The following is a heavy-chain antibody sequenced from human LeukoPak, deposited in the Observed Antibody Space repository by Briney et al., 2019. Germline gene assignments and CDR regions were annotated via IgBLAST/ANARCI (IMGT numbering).Heavy chain of an antibody. V-gene: IGHV5-51*01. CDR3: ASSTWIQLWLGSHDAFDI. CDR2: IYPGDSDT. D-gene: IGHD5-18*01. J-gene: IGHJ3*02. Sequence: GESLKISCKGSGYSFTSYWIGWVRQMPGKGLEWMGIIYPGDSDTRYSPSFQGQVTISADKSISTAYLQWSSLKASDTAMYYCASSTWIQLWLGSHDAFDIWGQGTMVTVSS. CDR1: GYSFTSYW.